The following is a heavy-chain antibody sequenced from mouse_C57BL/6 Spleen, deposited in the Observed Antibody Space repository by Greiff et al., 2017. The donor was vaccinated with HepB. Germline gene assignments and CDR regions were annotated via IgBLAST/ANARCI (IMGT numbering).Heavy chain of an antibody. J-gene: IGHJ2*01. CDR1: GYAFSSYW. CDR3: ARASDGYYLWYFDY. D-gene: IGHD2-3*01. V-gene: IGHV1-80*01. CDR2: IYPGDGDT. Sequence: VQVVESGAELVKPGASVKISCKASGYAFSSYWMNWVKQRPGKGLEWIGQIYPGDGDTNYNGKFKGKATLTADKSSSTAYMQLSSLTSEDSAVYFCARASDGYYLWYFDYWGQGTTLTVSS.